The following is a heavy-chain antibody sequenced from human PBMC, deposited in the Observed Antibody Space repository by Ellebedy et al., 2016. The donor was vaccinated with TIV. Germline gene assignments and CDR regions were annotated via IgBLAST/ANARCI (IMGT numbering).Heavy chain of an antibody. D-gene: IGHD6-19*01. CDR1: GYTFISYF. Sequence: AASVKVSCKASGYTFISYFMHWLRQAPGQGLEWMGIINPGGGTTSYAQKFQGRVTMTRDTPTSTVYMELSSLRSEDTAVYYCARDLGGTAVFSGMDVWGQGTTVTVSS. CDR2: INPGGGTT. V-gene: IGHV1-46*01. J-gene: IGHJ6*02. CDR3: ARDLGGTAVFSGMDV.